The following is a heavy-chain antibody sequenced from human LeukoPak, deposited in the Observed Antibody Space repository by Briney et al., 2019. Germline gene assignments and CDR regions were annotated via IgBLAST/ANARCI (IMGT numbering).Heavy chain of an antibody. V-gene: IGHV3-21*01. CDR2: ISSSSSYI. CDR3: ATRVGATIRD. CDR1: GFTFSSYS. J-gene: IGHJ4*02. Sequence: GGSLRLSCAASGFTFSSYSMNWVRQAPGKGLGWVSSISSSSSYIYYADSVKGRFTISRDNAKNSLYLQMNSLRAEDTAVYYCATRVGATIRDWGQGTLVTVSS. D-gene: IGHD1-26*01.